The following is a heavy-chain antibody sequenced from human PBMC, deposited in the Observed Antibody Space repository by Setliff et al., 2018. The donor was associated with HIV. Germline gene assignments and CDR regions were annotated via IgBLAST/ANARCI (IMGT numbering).Heavy chain of an antibody. CDR1: GYTFTSYA. J-gene: IGHJ4*02. V-gene: IGHV1-3*01. CDR3: ARDKCSGYDCWANDY. CDR2: INAGNGTT. D-gene: IGHD5-12*01. Sequence: ASVKVSCKASGYTFTSYAMHWVRHAPGQRLEWMGWINAGNGTTNYAQKFKGRVTITADESTSTMYMELSSLRAEDTAVYFCARDKCSGYDCWANDYWGQGTLVTVSS.